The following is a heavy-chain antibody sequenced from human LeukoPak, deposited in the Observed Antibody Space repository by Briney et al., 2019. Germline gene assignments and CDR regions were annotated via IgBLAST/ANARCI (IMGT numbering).Heavy chain of an antibody. J-gene: IGHJ4*02. Sequence: GGSLRLSCAASGFTFSSYEMNWVRQAPGKGLEWVSCISSSGSTIYYADSVKGRFTISRDNAKNSLYLQMNSLRAEDTAVYYCASPDYGDYSLDYWGQGTLVTVSS. CDR3: ASPDYGDYSLDY. CDR2: ISSSGSTI. CDR1: GFTFSSYE. V-gene: IGHV3-48*03. D-gene: IGHD4-17*01.